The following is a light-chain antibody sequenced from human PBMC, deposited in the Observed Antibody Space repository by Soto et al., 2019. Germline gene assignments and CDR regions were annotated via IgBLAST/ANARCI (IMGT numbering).Light chain of an antibody. CDR2: GAS. J-gene: IGKJ2*01. CDR3: QQYGSSPPYT. Sequence: EIVLTQSPGTLSLSPGERATLSCRASQSVSSSYVAWYKQKPGKAPRLLIYGASSRATGIPDRFSGSGSRTDVTLTISRLEPEDFAVYYCQQYGSSPPYTFGQGTKLEIK. V-gene: IGKV3-20*01. CDR1: QSVSSSY.